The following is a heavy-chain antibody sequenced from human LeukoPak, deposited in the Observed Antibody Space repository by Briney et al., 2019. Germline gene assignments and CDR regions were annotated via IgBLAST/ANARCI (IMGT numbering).Heavy chain of an antibody. Sequence: SETLSLICTVSGGSLSIPSYYWSWVRQPPEKGLEWIGSIYYSGSTNYKLCLESRVTISVDTSKNQFSLRLTSVTAADTAVYYCARRGSDYGDYSDAFDIWGQGTLLIVSS. CDR3: ARRGSDYGDYSDAFDI. J-gene: IGHJ3*02. CDR1: GGSLSIPSYY. D-gene: IGHD4-17*01. CDR2: IYYSGST. V-gene: IGHV4-39*01.